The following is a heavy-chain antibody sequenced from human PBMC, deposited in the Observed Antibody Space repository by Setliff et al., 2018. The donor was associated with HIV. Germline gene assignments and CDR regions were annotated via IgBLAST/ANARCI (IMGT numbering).Heavy chain of an antibody. Sequence: SETLSLTCTVSGGSISSYYWSWIRQPPGKGLEWIGYIYYSGSTNYNPSLKSRVTISVDTSKNQFSLKLSSVTTAGTAVYYCARRSDWYDDWGQGTLVTVSS. CDR1: GGSISSYY. J-gene: IGHJ5*02. CDR2: IYYSGST. CDR3: ARRSDWYDD. V-gene: IGHV4-59*01.